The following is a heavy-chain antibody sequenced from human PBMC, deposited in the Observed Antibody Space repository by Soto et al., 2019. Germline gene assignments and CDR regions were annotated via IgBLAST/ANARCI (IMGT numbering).Heavy chain of an antibody. Sequence: GGSLRLSCAASGFTFSSYSMNWVRQAPGKGLEWVSSISSSSSYIYYADSVKGRFTISRDNAKNSLYLQMNSLRAEDTAVYYCAREGIAAAGTDYWGQGTLVTVSS. CDR1: GFTFSSYS. CDR3: AREGIAAAGTDY. CDR2: ISSSSSYI. V-gene: IGHV3-21*01. J-gene: IGHJ4*02. D-gene: IGHD6-13*01.